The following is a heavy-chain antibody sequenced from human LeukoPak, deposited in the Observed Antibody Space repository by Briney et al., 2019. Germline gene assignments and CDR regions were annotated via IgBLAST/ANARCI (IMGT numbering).Heavy chain of an antibody. CDR2: IFSNDEK. Sequence: SGPTLVNPTETLTLTCTVSGFSLSNARMGVSWIRQPPGKALEWLAHIFSNDEKSYSTSLKSRLTISKDTSKSQVVLTMTIMDPVDTATYYCARITTVVRGYYYYYYMDVWGKGTTVTVSS. D-gene: IGHD2-15*01. J-gene: IGHJ6*03. CDR3: ARITTVVRGYYYYYYMDV. V-gene: IGHV2-26*01. CDR1: GFSLSNARMG.